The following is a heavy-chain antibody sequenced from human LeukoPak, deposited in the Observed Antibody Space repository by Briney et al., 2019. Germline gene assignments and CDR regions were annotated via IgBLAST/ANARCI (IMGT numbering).Heavy chain of an antibody. CDR3: AKEGYCSSTSCYGGAFDI. D-gene: IGHD2-2*01. V-gene: IGHV1-46*01. CDR2: INSSGGST. Sequence: ASVKVSCKASGYTFTSYYMHWVRQAPGQGLEWMGIINSSGGSTSYAQKFQGRVTMTRDTSTSTVYMELSSLRSEDTAVYYCAKEGYCSSTSCYGGAFDIWGQGTMVTVSS. J-gene: IGHJ3*02. CDR1: GYTFTSYY.